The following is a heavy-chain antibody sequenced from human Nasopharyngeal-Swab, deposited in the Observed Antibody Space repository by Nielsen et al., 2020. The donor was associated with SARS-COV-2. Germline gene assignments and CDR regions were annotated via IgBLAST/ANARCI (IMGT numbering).Heavy chain of an antibody. CDR3: ARSCGTVGCPFDP. V-gene: IGHV1-2*06. CDR2: TSLASGGT. J-gene: IGHJ5*02. Sequence: ASVQVSCKSSGYTITDYYIHWVRQAPGHGFEWMGRTSLASGGTNYAQTSQGRVTVTRDTSTTTAYMELTSLRSDDTATYYCARSCGTVGCPFDPWGQGTLVTVSS. D-gene: IGHD2-15*01. CDR1: GYTITDYY.